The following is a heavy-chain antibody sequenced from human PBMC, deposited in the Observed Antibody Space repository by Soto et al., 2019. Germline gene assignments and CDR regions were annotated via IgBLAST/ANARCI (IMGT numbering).Heavy chain of an antibody. D-gene: IGHD2-15*01. CDR1: GGSISSGGYY. CDR3: ARGWDIVVVVALDP. V-gene: IGHV4-31*03. J-gene: IGHJ5*02. Sequence: QVQLQVWGAGLVKPSQTLSLTCTVSGGSISSGGYYWSWIRQHPGKGLEWIGYIYYSGSTYYNPSLKSRVTISVDTSKNQFSLKLSSVTAADTAVYYCARGWDIVVVVALDPWGQGTLVTVSS. CDR2: IYYSGST.